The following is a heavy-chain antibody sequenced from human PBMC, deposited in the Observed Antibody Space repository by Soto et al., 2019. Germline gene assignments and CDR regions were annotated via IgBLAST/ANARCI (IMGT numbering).Heavy chain of an antibody. D-gene: IGHD3-10*01. CDR3: ATPDYPGMYYFYGMDV. Sequence: GSLRLSCAASGITFSSYGMHWVRQTPGKGLEWVAVISYDGRNKDYADPVKGRFTISRDNSRNTLYLQMNSLRAEDTAMYYCATPDYPGMYYFYGMDVWGQGTTVTVSS. V-gene: IGHV3-30*03. CDR2: ISYDGRNK. CDR1: GITFSSYG. J-gene: IGHJ6*02.